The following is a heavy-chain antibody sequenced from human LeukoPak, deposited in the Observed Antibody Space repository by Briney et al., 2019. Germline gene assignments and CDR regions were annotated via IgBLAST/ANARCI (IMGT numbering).Heavy chain of an antibody. CDR2: LLYRGST. D-gene: IGHD1-7*01. CDR3: AKDERNWNYNLASQTYD. J-gene: IGHJ4*02. V-gene: IGHV4-59*01. CDR1: GASISDYY. Sequence: SETLSLTCNVSGASISDYYWSWVRQSPEKGLEWIASLLYRGSTHYNPSLRSRVAISGDTSNNQFSLILTSVTTTDTAVYYCAKDERNWNYNLASQTYDWGQGTLVTVSS.